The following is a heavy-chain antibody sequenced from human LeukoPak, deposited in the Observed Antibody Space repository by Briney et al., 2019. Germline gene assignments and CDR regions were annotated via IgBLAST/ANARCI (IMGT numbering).Heavy chain of an antibody. V-gene: IGHV3-20*04. CDR2: INWNGRIT. CDR1: GFTFDDYA. J-gene: IGHJ6*03. CDR3: ARGSVQLWLRDTYYYMDV. D-gene: IGHD5-18*01. Sequence: GESLRLSCAASGFTFDDYAMNWVRQVPGRGLEWVSGINWNGRITEYADSVKDRFTISRQNTKNSLYLYMNNLGGEDTALYFCARGSVQLWLRDTYYYMDVWGQGTMVTVS.